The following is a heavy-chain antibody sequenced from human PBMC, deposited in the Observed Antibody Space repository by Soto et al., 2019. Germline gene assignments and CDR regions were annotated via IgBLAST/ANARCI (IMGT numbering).Heavy chain of an antibody. V-gene: IGHV3-23*01. Sequence: EVQLLEFGGGLIQPGGSLRLSCSASGFTFSNYAMGWVRQAPGKGLEWVSTISASGVSTYHADSVQGRFTISRDNAKNSLYLQMNSLRAEDTAVYYCARENQGIDYWGQGTLVTVSS. J-gene: IGHJ4*02. CDR2: ISASGVST. CDR3: ARENQGIDY. CDR1: GFTFSNYA. D-gene: IGHD2-2*01.